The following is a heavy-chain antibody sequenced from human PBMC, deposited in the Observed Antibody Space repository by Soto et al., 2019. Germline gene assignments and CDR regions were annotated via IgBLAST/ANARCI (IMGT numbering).Heavy chain of an antibody. Sequence: QVQLVESGGGVVQPGRSLRLSCAASGFTFSTYGVHWVRQAPGKGLEWVAVVWSDGSKEFYADSVKGRFTISGDNSKNTVYLQMNSLRAEDTAVYYCARRSSGTHGVDYWGQGTMVTVSS. CDR2: VWSDGSKE. V-gene: IGHV3-33*01. D-gene: IGHD1-26*01. CDR3: ARRSSGTHGVDY. J-gene: IGHJ4*02. CDR1: GFTFSTYG.